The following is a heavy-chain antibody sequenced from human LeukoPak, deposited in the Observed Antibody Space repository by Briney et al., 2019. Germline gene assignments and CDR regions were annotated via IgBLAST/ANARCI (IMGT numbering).Heavy chain of an antibody. CDR3: ARRYDGFDY. CDR1: GFTFSSYA. V-gene: IGHV3-30-3*01. J-gene: IGHJ4*02. D-gene: IGHD3-3*01. Sequence: GGSLRLSCAASGFTFSSYAVHWVRQAPGRGLEWVAVISYDGSNKYYADSVKGRFSISRDNSKNTLYLQMNSLRAEDTAVYYCARRYDGFDYWGREPWSPSPQ. CDR2: ISYDGSNK.